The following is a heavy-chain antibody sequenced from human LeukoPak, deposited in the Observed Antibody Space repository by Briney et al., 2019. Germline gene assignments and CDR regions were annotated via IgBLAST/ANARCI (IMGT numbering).Heavy chain of an antibody. Sequence: SETLSLTCTVSRGSISSYYWSWIRQSPGKGLEWIGYVSDRGGTNYNPSLKSRVTISVDTSKNQFSLKLRSVTAADTAVYYCARVRLSGVAAAAYDYWGQGTLVTVSS. J-gene: IGHJ4*02. CDR1: RGSISSYY. CDR3: ARVRLSGVAAAAYDY. D-gene: IGHD6-13*01. V-gene: IGHV4-59*01. CDR2: VSDRGGT.